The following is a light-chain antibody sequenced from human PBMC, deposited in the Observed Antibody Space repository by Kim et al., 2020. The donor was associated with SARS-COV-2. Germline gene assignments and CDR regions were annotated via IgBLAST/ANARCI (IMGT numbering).Light chain of an antibody. CDR1: RADIGSFNY. J-gene: IGLJ3*02. CDR3: TSYTTSTILV. CDR2: DVS. Sequence: QSALTQPASVSGSPGQSITISCSGSRADIGSFNYVSWYQQHPGKVPQLVMYDVSSRPSGISDRFSGSKSGYTASLTISGLQPEDEGDYYFTSYTTSTILVFGGGTQLTVL. V-gene: IGLV2-14*03.